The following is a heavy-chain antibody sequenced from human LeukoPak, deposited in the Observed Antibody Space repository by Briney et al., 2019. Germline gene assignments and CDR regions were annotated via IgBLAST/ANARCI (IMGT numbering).Heavy chain of an antibody. Sequence: SETLSLTCTVSGGSISSSSYYWGWIRQPPGKGLEWIGTIYYSGSTYYNPSLKSRVTLSVGTSKNQFSLKLSSVTAADTAVYYCARVSLYYYDSSGYYHGGRWFDPWGQGTLVTVSS. V-gene: IGHV4-39*07. CDR2: IYYSGST. CDR1: GGSISSSSYY. D-gene: IGHD3-22*01. CDR3: ARVSLYYYDSSGYYHGGRWFDP. J-gene: IGHJ5*02.